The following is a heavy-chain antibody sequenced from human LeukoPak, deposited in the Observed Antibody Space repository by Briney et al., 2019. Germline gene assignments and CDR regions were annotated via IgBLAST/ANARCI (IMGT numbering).Heavy chain of an antibody. V-gene: IGHV3-7*01. Sequence: GGSLRLSCAASGFTFGSYWMSWVRQAPGKGLEWVANIKQNGSEKYYVDSVKGRFTISRDNAKNSLYLQMNSLRAEDTAVYYCARRIAARKYFDFWGQGTLVTVSS. D-gene: IGHD6-6*01. CDR3: ARRIAARKYFDF. J-gene: IGHJ4*02. CDR1: GFTFGSYW. CDR2: IKQNGSEK.